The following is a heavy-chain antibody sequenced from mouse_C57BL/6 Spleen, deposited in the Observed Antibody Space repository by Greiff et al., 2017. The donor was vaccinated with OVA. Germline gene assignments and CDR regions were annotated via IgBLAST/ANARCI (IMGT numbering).Heavy chain of an antibody. CDR3: ASLLTGTDFDY. D-gene: IGHD4-1*01. V-gene: IGHV5-17*01. J-gene: IGHJ2*01. CDR1: GFTFSDYG. CDR2: ISSGSSTI. Sequence: EVQVVESGGGLVKPGGSLKLSCAASGFTFSDYGMHWVRQAPEKGLEWVAYISSGSSTIYYADTVKGRFTISRDNAKNTLFLQMTSLRSEDTARYYCASLLTGTDFDYWGQGTTLTVSS.